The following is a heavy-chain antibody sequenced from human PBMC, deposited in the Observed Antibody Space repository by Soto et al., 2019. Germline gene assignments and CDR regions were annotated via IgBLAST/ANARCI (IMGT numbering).Heavy chain of an antibody. CDR2: ISYDGSNK. CDR1: VFTFTTYA. CDR3: ARGSYYYDSSVYYFAFDY. V-gene: IGHV3-30-3*01. Sequence: GSLRLSCAASVFTFTTYAMHWVRQAPGKGLEWVAVISYDGSNKYYTDSVKGRFTISRDNSKSTLYLQMNGLRAEDTAVYYCARGSYYYDSSVYYFAFDYWGQGTLVTVSS. J-gene: IGHJ4*02. D-gene: IGHD3-22*01.